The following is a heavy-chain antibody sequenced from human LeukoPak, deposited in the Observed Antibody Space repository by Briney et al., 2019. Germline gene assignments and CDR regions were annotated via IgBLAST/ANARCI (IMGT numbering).Heavy chain of an antibody. D-gene: IGHD5-12*01. J-gene: IGHJ4*02. CDR3: ARQRDSGFDFDY. CDR1: GYSFTNYW. CDR2: IYPSDSDT. V-gene: IGHV5-51*01. Sequence: GESLKISCMGSGYSFTNYWIGLVRQVPGSGLGWMGVIYPSDSDTRYSPSFQGQVTISADKSIDTAYLQWSSLKASDTAMYYCARQRDSGFDFDYWGQGTLVTVSS.